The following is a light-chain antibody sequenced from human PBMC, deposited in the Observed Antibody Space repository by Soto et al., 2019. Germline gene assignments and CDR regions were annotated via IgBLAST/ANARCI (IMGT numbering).Light chain of an antibody. Sequence: QSALTQPASVSGAPGQSITISCTGTSSDVGGYNYVSWYQQHPGKAAKLMIYDVSNRPSGVSNRFSGSKSGNTASLTISGLQAEDEADYHCSSYTSSSTLGVVFGGGTKVTVL. J-gene: IGLJ2*01. CDR3: SSYTSSSTLGVV. CDR1: SSDVGGYNY. CDR2: DVS. V-gene: IGLV2-14*01.